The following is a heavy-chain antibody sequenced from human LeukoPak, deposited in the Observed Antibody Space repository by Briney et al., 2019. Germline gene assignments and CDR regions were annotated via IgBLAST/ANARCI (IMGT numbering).Heavy chain of an antibody. V-gene: IGHV4-59*08. D-gene: IGHD6-19*01. CDR1: GGSISSYY. CDR2: IYYSGST. CDR3: TSSSGWTGDFQH. J-gene: IGHJ1*01. Sequence: SETLSLICTVSGGSISSYYWSWIRQPPGKGLEWIGYIYYSGSTNYNPSLKSRVTISVDTSKNQFSLKLSSVTAADTAVYYCTSSSGWTGDFQHWGQGTLVTVSS.